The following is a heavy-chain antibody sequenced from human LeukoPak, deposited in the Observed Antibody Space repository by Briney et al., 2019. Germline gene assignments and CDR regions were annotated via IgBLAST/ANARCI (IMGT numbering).Heavy chain of an antibody. CDR1: GYTFATYA. D-gene: IGHD2-2*01. J-gene: IGHJ6*03. V-gene: IGHV1-2*02. CDR3: ASMPQGHYYYMDV. Sequence: ASVKVSCKASGYTFATYAISWVRQAPGQGLEWMGWISPNSGGTRYAQKFQGRVTMTRDTSISTAYMELGRLRSDDTAVYYCASMPQGHYYYMDVWGKGTTVTVSS. CDR2: ISPNSGGT.